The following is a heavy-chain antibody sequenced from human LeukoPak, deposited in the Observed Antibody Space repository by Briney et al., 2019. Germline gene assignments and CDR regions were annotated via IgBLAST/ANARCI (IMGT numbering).Heavy chain of an antibody. D-gene: IGHD2-8*01. V-gene: IGHV3-23*01. CDR3: AKDRSCTNDVCHGDFDY. Sequence: GGSVRLSCAVSGFIFSIYAMRWVPHAPGKGLEGVSTICGSGGSTYYADSVKGRFTISRDNSKNTVYLQMNSLRAEDTAVYYCAKDRSCTNDVCHGDFDYWGEGTLVTVSS. J-gene: IGHJ4*02. CDR1: GFIFSIYA. CDR2: ICGSGGST.